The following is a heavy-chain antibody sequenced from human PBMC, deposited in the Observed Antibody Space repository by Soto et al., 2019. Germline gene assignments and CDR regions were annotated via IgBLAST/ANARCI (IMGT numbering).Heavy chain of an antibody. Sequence: LSLTCAVYGGSFSGYYWSWIRQPPGKGLEWIGEINHSGSTNYNPSLKSRVTISVDTSKNQFSLKLSSVTAADTAVYYCARGRVTTRLNYYYYGMDVWGQGTTVTVSS. J-gene: IGHJ6*02. V-gene: IGHV4-34*01. CDR2: INHSGST. CDR3: ARGRVTTRLNYYYYGMDV. D-gene: IGHD4-4*01. CDR1: GGSFSGYY.